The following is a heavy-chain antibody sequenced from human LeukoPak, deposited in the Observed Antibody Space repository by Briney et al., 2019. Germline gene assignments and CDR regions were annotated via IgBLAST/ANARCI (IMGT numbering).Heavy chain of an antibody. J-gene: IGHJ4*02. V-gene: IGHV1-24*01. D-gene: IGHD6-19*01. CDR3: ATVLSRSGWSVFHFDY. CDR2: FDPEDGET. Sequence: ASVKVSCKVSGYTLTELSMHWVRQAPGKGLEWMGGFDPEDGETIYAQKFQGRVTMTEDTSTDTAYMELSSLRSEDTAVYYCATVLSRSGWSVFHFDYWGQGTLVTVSS. CDR1: GYTLTELS.